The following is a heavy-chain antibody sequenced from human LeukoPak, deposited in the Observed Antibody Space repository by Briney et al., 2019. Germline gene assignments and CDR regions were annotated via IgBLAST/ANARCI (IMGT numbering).Heavy chain of an antibody. Sequence: SEALSLTCTVSGYSISSGYYWGWIRQPPGKGLEWIGSIYHSGSTYYNPSLKSQVTISVDTSKNQFSLKLSSVTAADTAVYYCAREGVGTGYWGQGTLVTVSS. CDR2: IYHSGST. J-gene: IGHJ4*02. V-gene: IGHV4-38-2*02. CDR1: GYSISSGYY. D-gene: IGHD2-21*02. CDR3: AREGVGTGY.